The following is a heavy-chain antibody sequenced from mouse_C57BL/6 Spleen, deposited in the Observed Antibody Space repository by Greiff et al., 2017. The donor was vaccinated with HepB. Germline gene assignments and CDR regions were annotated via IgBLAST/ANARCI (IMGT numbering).Heavy chain of an antibody. CDR3: ARAYGSSYAWYFDV. J-gene: IGHJ1*03. Sequence: VQLQQSGPVLVKPGASVKMSCKASGYTFTDYYMNWVKQSHGKSLEWIGVINPYNGGTSYNQKFKGKATLTVDKSSSTAYMELNSLTSEDSAVYYCARAYGSSYAWYFDVWGTGTTVTVSS. CDR2: INPYNGGT. V-gene: IGHV1-19*01. CDR1: GYTFTDYY. D-gene: IGHD1-1*01.